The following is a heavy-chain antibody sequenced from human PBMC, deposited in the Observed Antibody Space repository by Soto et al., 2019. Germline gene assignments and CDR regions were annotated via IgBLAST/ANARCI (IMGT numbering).Heavy chain of an antibody. V-gene: IGHV3-7*01. CDR3: SASLHY. CDR1: GFTFSTYW. Sequence: GGSLRLSCAASGFTFSTYWMDWVRQTPGKGLEWVANINQDGSKENYVDSVKGRFTISRDNAKNSLNLQMSSLTVEDSALYFCSASLHYWGQGTLVTVSS. J-gene: IGHJ4*02. CDR2: INQDGSKE.